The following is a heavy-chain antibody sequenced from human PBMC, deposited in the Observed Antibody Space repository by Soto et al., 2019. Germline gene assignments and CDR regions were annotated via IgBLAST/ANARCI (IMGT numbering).Heavy chain of an antibody. CDR1: GYTFTSYA. V-gene: IGHV1-3*05. CDR3: ARGAGATAFDI. J-gene: IGHJ3*02. D-gene: IGHD1-26*01. CDR2: INAGNGNT. Sequence: QVQLVQSGAEEKKPGASVKVSCKASGYTFTSYAMHWVRQAPGQRLEWMGWINAGNGNTKYSQKFQGRVTITRDTPASTAYMELSSLRSEDTAVYYCARGAGATAFDIWGQGTMVTVSS.